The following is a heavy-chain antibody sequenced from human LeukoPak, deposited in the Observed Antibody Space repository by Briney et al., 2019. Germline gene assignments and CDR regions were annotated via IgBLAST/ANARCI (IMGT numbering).Heavy chain of an antibody. V-gene: IGHV1-18*04. CDR2: ISAYNGNT. CDR1: GYSFTSYY. J-gene: IGHJ6*03. CDR3: ARGTVIDYYYYYMDV. D-gene: IGHD4-17*01. Sequence: ASVKVSCKASGYSFTSYYMHWVRQAPGQGLEWMGWISAYNGNTNYAQKLQGRVTMTTDTSTSTAYMELRSLRSDDTAVYYCARGTVIDYYYYYMDVWGKGTTVTISS.